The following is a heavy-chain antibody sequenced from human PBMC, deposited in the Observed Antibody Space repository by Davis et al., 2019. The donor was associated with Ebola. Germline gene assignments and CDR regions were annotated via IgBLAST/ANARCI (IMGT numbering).Heavy chain of an antibody. J-gene: IGHJ6*02. D-gene: IGHD6-6*01. CDR2: IYYSGST. CDR3: AREFVSSPLRGYYYCYGMDV. V-gene: IGHV4-59*12. Sequence: MPSETLSLTCTVSGGSISSYYWSWIRQTPGKGLEWIGYIYYSGSTNYNPSLKSRVTISVDTSKNQFSLKLSSVTAADTAVYYCAREFVSSPLRGYYYCYGMDVWGQGTTVTVSS. CDR1: GGSISSYY.